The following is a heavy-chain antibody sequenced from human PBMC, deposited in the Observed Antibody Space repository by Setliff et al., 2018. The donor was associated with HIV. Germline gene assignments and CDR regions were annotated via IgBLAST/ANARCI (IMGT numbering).Heavy chain of an antibody. J-gene: IGHJ6*03. D-gene: IGHD1-20*01. V-gene: IGHV1-46*03. CDR2: INPSGGST. CDR3: AREARYQDRYYYYMDV. CDR1: GYTFTSYY. Sequence: ASVKVSCKASGYTFTSYYLHWVRQAPGQGLEWMGIINPSGGSTTYAQKFQGRVTMTRDTSASTVYMELSSLRSEDTAVYYCAREARYQDRYYYYMDVWGKGTTVT.